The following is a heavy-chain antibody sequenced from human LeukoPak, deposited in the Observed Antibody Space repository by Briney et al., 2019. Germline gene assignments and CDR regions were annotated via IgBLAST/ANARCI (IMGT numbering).Heavy chain of an antibody. CDR2: ISYDGSNK. V-gene: IGHV3-30*04. CDR1: GFTFSSCA. CDR3: ARDDSGPEDY. Sequence: PGGSLRLSCAASGFTFSSCAMHWVRQAPGKGLEWVAVISYDGSNKYYADSVKGRFTISRDNSKNTLYLQMNSLRAEDTAVYYCARDDSGPEDYWGREPWSPSPQ. J-gene: IGHJ4*02. D-gene: IGHD3-10*01.